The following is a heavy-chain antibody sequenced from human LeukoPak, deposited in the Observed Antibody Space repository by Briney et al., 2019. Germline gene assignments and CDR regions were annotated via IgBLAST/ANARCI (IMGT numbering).Heavy chain of an antibody. V-gene: IGHV3-11*06. D-gene: IGHD3-9*01. Sequence: PGGSLRLSCAASGFTFSDYYVSRIRQAPGKGLEWVSYISSSSSYTNYADSVKGRFTISRDNAKNSLFLQMDSLRAEDTAVYYCARSLAYYDILTGYYYYYYYGMDVWGKGTTVTVSS. CDR1: GFTFSDYY. CDR2: ISSSSSYT. CDR3: ARSLAYYDILTGYYYYYYYGMDV. J-gene: IGHJ6*04.